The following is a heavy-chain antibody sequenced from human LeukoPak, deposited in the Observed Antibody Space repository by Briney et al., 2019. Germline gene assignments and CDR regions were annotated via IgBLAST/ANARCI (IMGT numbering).Heavy chain of an antibody. J-gene: IGHJ6*03. D-gene: IGHD1-26*01. CDR2: IRYDGSNK. Sequence: PGGSLRLSCAASGFTFSSYGIHWVRQAPGKGLEGVAFIRYDGSNKYYTDSVKGRFTISRDNSKNTLYLQMNSLRAEDTAVYYCAKGRGWEASYYYYYMDVWGKGTTVTISS. CDR3: AKGRGWEASYYYYYMDV. CDR1: GFTFSSYG. V-gene: IGHV3-30*02.